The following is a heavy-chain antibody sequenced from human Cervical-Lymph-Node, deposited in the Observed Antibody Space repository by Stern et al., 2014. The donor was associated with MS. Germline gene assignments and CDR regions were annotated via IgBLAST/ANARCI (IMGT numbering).Heavy chain of an antibody. J-gene: IGHJ4*02. V-gene: IGHV5-51*03. CDR2: IYPSDSDT. CDR3: ARRVLYRSSYYFDY. D-gene: IGHD6-6*01. CDR1: GYSFTSHW. Sequence: EVQLVESGAEVKKPGESLKISCKGSGYSFTSHWIAWVRQIPGKGLEWMGIIYPSDSDTRYSPSFQGQVTISADKSITTAYLQWGSLRASDTAMYYCARRVLYRSSYYFDYWGQGTLVTVSS.